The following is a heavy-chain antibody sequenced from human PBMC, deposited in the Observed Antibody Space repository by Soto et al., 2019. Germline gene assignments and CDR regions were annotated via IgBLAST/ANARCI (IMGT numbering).Heavy chain of an antibody. CDR3: ARFLGWPSATYYYYGMDV. Sequence: QVQLVQSGAEVKKPGSSVKVSCKASGGTFSSYAISWVRQAPGQGLEWMGGIIPIFGTANYAQKFQGRVPITADESTSTAYMELSSLRSEDTAVYYCARFLGWPSATYYYYGMDVWGQGTTVTVSS. D-gene: IGHD7-27*01. J-gene: IGHJ6*02. V-gene: IGHV1-69*01. CDR1: GGTFSSYA. CDR2: IIPIFGTA.